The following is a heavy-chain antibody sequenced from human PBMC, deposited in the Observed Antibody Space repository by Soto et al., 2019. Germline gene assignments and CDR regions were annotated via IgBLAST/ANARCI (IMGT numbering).Heavy chain of an antibody. CDR2: IYYSGST. J-gene: IGHJ5*02. Sequence: SETLSLTCTVSGGSVSSGSYYWSWIRQPPGKGLEWIGYIYYSGSTNYNPSLKSRVTISVDTSKNQFSLKLSSVTAADTAVYYCARGYCSGGSCFRTNWFDPWGQGTLVTVSS. D-gene: IGHD2-15*01. CDR3: ARGYCSGGSCFRTNWFDP. V-gene: IGHV4-61*01. CDR1: GGSVSSGSYY.